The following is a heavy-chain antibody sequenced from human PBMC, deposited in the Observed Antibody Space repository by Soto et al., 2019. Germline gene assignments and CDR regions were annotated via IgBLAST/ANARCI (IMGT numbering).Heavy chain of an antibody. CDR2: IYWNNDK. CDR1: GFSLSTTGMG. V-gene: IGHV2-5*01. D-gene: IGHD3-16*01. J-gene: IGHJ4*02. CDR3: AHRRKIYYSVWGDNRNDCFDY. Sequence: QITLKESGPTLVKPTQTLTLTCTFSGFSLSTTGMGVGWIRQPPGKALEWLALIYWNNDKRYSPSLKSRLNITRDTSKNPVVLTMTNMDPVDTATYSCAHRRKIYYSVWGDNRNDCFDYWGQGSLVTVSS.